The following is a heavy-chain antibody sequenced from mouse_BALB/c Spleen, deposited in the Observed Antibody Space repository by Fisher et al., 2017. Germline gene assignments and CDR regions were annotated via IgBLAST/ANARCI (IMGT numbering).Heavy chain of an antibody. J-gene: IGHJ4*01. Sequence: KFKGKATLTVDKSSSTAYMQLSSPTSEDSAVYYCTRKGYRYDGYAMDYWGQGTSVTVSS. D-gene: IGHD2-14*01. V-gene: IGHV1-69*02. CDR3: TRKGYRYDGYAMDY.